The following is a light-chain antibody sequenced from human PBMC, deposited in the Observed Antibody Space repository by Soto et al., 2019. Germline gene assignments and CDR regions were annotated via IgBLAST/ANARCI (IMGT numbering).Light chain of an antibody. CDR1: SFDVGSYDL. CDR3: CSFAGSSTLI. Sequence: QSALTQPASVSGSPGQSITISCTGTSFDVGSYDLVSWYQQHPGKAPKLMIFENTKRPSGVSDRFSGSKSGNTASLTISGLQAEDEADYHCCSFAGSSTLIFGGGTKVTVL. CDR2: ENT. J-gene: IGLJ2*01. V-gene: IGLV2-23*01.